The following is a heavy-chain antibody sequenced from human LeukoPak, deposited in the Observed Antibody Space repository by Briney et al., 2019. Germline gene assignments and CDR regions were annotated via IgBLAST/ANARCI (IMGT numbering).Heavy chain of an antibody. V-gene: IGHV4-34*01. CDR1: GGSFSGYY. CDR2: INHSGSA. Sequence: SETLSLTCAVYGGSFSGYYWSWIRQPPGKGLEWIGEINHSGSANYNPSLKSRVTISVDTSKNQFSLKLSSVTAADTAVYYCARGRPTKYYYDSSGYYFLRAFDIWGQGTMVTVSS. D-gene: IGHD3-22*01. J-gene: IGHJ3*02. CDR3: ARGRPTKYYYDSSGYYFLRAFDI.